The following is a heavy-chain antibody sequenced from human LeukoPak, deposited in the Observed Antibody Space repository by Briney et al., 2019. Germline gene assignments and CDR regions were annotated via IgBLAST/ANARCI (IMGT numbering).Heavy chain of an antibody. Sequence: PGGSLRLSCAASGFTFSSYSMNWVRQAPGKGLEWVASIKEDGSERQYVDSVKGRFSISRDNTKGSLFLQLNSLRAEDTAVYYCARDETQLPAFDLWGRGTLVTVSS. CDR1: GFTFSSYS. CDR2: IKEDGSER. V-gene: IGHV3-7*03. D-gene: IGHD2-2*01. CDR3: ARDETQLPAFDL. J-gene: IGHJ2*01.